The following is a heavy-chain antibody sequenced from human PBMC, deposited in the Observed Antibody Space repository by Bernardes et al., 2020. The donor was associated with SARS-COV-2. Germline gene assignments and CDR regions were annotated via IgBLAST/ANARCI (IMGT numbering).Heavy chain of an antibody. D-gene: IGHD2-2*01. J-gene: IGHJ4*02. Sequence: ETLSLTCTVSGGSISSSSYYWGWIRQPPGKGLEWLSSISRSGRSIYYADSLEGRFTVSRDNAKNLVYLQMSSLRAEDTAVYYCARERRPGEERWLDSWGQGTLVTVSS. CDR1: GGSISSSS. CDR2: ISRSGRSI. V-gene: IGHV3-21*06. CDR3: ARERRPGEERWLDS.